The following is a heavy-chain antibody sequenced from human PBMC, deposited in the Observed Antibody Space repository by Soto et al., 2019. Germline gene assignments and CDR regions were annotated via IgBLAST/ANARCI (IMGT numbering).Heavy chain of an antibody. CDR3: ARGGGTMVRGVIITYPIDY. D-gene: IGHD3-10*01. J-gene: IGHJ4*02. Sequence: GASVKVSCKASGGTFSSYAISWVRQSPGQGLEWMGGIIPIFGTANYAQKFQGRVTITADESTSTAYMELSSLRSEDTAVYYCARGGGTMVRGVIITYPIDYWGQGTLVTVSS. CDR1: GGTFSSYA. V-gene: IGHV1-69*13. CDR2: IIPIFGTA.